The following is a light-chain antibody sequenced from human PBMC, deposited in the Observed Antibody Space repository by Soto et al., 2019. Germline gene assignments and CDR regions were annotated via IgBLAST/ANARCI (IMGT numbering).Light chain of an antibody. J-gene: IGKJ5*01. CDR3: QQRSDWPFT. V-gene: IGKV3-11*02. CDR2: ESS. CDR1: QSLSSS. Sequence: EIVLTQSPATLFLSTGERPTIYCRASQSLSSSFAWFQQKPGQAPRLLIYESSHRATGVPARFTVSVSGRDFTLTISSLEPEEWAVYDGQQRSDWPFTFVRGTRGEIK.